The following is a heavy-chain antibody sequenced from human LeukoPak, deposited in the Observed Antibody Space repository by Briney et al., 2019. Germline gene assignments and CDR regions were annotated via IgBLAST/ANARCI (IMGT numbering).Heavy chain of an antibody. V-gene: IGHV1-69*05. J-gene: IGHJ3*02. Sequence: SVKVSCKASGGTFSSYAISWVRQAPGRGLEWMGGIIPIFGTANYAQKFQGRVTITTDESTSTAYMELSSLRSEDTAVYYCARGREDYYDSSGYFYDAFDIWGQGTMVTVSS. CDR2: IIPIFGTA. D-gene: IGHD3-22*01. CDR3: ARGREDYYDSSGYFYDAFDI. CDR1: GGTFSSYA.